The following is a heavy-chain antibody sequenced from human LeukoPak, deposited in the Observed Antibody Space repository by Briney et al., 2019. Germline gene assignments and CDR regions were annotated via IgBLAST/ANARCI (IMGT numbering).Heavy chain of an antibody. D-gene: IGHD6-25*01. Sequence: PGGSLRLSCAASGFTFSSYAMYWVRQAPGKGLEWVSGIFGSGGSTHYADSVKGRFTISRDNSKNTVYLQMNSLRAEDTAVYYCARVGGYGYFDYWGQGTLVTVSS. CDR2: IFGSGGST. CDR3: ARVGGYGYFDY. CDR1: GFTFSSYA. V-gene: IGHV3-23*01. J-gene: IGHJ4*02.